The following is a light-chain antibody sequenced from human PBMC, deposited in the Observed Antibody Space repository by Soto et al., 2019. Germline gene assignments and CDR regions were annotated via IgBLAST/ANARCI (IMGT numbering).Light chain of an antibody. V-gene: IGKV3-15*01. Sequence: EIVMTQSPATLSVSPGERATLSCRASQSISTELAWYQQKPGQPPRLLIYSASTRATGVPARFTGSGSGSDFTLTISGLQSEDCAVYYCQQGHNWPLTFGQGTRLEI. J-gene: IGKJ2*01. CDR3: QQGHNWPLT. CDR2: SAS. CDR1: QSISTE.